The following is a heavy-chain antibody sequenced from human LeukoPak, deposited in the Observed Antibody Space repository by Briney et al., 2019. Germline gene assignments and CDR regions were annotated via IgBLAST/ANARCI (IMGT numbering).Heavy chain of an antibody. CDR1: GYTFTSYD. V-gene: IGHV1-2*02. CDR2: MNPKSGGT. D-gene: IGHD3-9*01. CDR3: ARSPDILTGEKFDY. J-gene: IGHJ4*02. Sequence: AASVEVSCKASGYTFTSYDINWVRQATGQGLEWMGWMNPKSGGTNYAQKFEARVTMNRDTSISTAYMELSRLRFDDTAVYYCARSPDILTGEKFDYWGQGALVTVSS.